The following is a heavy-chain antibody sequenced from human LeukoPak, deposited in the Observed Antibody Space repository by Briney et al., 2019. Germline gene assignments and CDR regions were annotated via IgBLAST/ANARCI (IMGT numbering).Heavy chain of an antibody. CDR3: ARGEVLWFGATNWFDP. V-gene: IGHV4-34*01. D-gene: IGHD3-10*01. J-gene: IGHJ5*02. Sequence: SETLSLTCAVYGGSFSGYYWSWIRQPPGKGLEWIGEINHSGSTNYNPSLKSRVTISVDTSKNQFSLKLSSVTAADTAVYYCARGEVLWFGATNWFDPWGQGTLVTVS. CDR1: GGSFSGYY. CDR2: INHSGST.